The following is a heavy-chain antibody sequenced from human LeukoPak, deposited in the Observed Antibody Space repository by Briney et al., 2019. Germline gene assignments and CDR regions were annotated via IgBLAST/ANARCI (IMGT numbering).Heavy chain of an antibody. CDR1: GFTFSSYA. J-gene: IGHJ4*02. CDR3: AKDLDVVMLYAAEPPSFDY. CDR2: ISGSGSTT. Sequence: PGGSLRLSCAASGFTFSSYAMTWVRQAPGKGLEWVSAISGSGSTTYYADSVKGRFTISRDNSKNTLYLQLNSLRAEDTAVYYCAKDLDVVMLYAAEPPSFDYWGQGTLVTVSS. V-gene: IGHV3-23*01. D-gene: IGHD2-8*01.